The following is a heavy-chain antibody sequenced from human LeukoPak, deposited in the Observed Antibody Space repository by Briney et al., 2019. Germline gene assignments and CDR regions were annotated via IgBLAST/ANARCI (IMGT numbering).Heavy chain of an antibody. Sequence: SETLSLTCTVSGGSISGGSYYWSWIRQPAGKGLEWIGRIYTSGSTNYNPSLKSRVTISVDTSKNQFSLKLSSVTAADTAVYYCARDRDYFDYWGQGTLVTVSS. CDR2: IYTSGST. V-gene: IGHV4-61*02. D-gene: IGHD3-10*01. CDR3: ARDRDYFDY. J-gene: IGHJ4*02. CDR1: GGSISGGSYY.